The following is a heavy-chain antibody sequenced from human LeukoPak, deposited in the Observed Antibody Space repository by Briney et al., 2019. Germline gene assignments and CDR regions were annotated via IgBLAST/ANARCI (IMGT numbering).Heavy chain of an antibody. CDR1: GFILSNYG. CDR2: IWYDGSNK. V-gene: IGHV3-33*06. J-gene: IGHJ4*02. D-gene: IGHD6-19*01. CDR3: AKALNSGWIGGFDQ. Sequence: PGGSLRLSCAASGFILSNYGIHWVRQAPGKGLEWVAVIWYDGSNKYYADSVKGRFTISRDNSKNTLFLQMNSLRAEDTAIYYCAKALNSGWIGGFDQWGQGTLVTVSS.